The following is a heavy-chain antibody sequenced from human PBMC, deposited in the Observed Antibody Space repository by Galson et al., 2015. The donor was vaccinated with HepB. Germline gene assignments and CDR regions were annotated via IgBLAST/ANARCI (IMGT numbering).Heavy chain of an antibody. Sequence: SLRLSCAASGFTFSSYAMSWVRQAPGKGLEWVSAISGSGGSTYYADSVKGRFTISRDNSKNTLYLQMNSLRAEDTAVYYCAKDQDSGSYYYAFGMDVWGQGTTVTVSS. CDR3: AKDQDSGSYYYAFGMDV. V-gene: IGHV3-23*01. D-gene: IGHD1-26*01. CDR2: ISGSGGST. CDR1: GFTFSSYA. J-gene: IGHJ6*02.